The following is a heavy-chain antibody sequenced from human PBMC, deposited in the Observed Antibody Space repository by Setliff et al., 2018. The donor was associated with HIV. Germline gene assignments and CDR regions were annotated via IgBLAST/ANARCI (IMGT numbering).Heavy chain of an antibody. CDR3: AREVGDSSGYYYRNYYFDS. J-gene: IGHJ4*02. Sequence: GGSLRLSCSASGFTFSRYALHWVRQAPGKGLEWVAVMSYDGNNKYYADSVKGRFTISRDNSKNTLYLQMNSLGAEDTAVYYCAREVGDSSGYYYRNYYFDSWGQGTLVTVSS. V-gene: IGHV3-30*07. D-gene: IGHD3-22*01. CDR1: GFTFSRYA. CDR2: MSYDGNNK.